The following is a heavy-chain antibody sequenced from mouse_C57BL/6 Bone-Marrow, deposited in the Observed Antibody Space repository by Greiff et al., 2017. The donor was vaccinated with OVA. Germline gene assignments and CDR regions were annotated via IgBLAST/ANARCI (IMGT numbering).Heavy chain of an antibody. CDR3: ARYPYDGYYLFAY. CDR2: INPNNGGT. V-gene: IGHV1-22*01. Sequence: EVKVVESGPELVKPGASVKMSCKASGYTFTDYNMHWVKQSHGKSLEWIGYINPNNGGTSYNQKFKGKATLTVNKSSSTAYMELRSLTSEDSAVYYCARYPYDGYYLFAYWGQGTLVTVSA. D-gene: IGHD2-3*01. J-gene: IGHJ3*01. CDR1: GYTFTDYN.